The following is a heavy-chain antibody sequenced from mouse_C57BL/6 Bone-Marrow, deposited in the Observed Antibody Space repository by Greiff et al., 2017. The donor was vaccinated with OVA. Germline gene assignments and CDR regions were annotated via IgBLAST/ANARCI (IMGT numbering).Heavy chain of an antibody. CDR1: GFNIKDDY. V-gene: IGHV14-4*01. J-gene: IGHJ2*01. D-gene: IGHD2-12*01. CDR2: IEPENGDT. Sequence: EVQLQQSGAELVRPGASVKLSCTASGFNIKDDYMHWVKQRPEQGLEWIGWIEPENGDTEYASKFQGKATITADTSSNTAYLQLSSLTSEDTAVYYCTTPYSSRFDYGGQGTTLTVSS. CDR3: TTPYSSRFDY.